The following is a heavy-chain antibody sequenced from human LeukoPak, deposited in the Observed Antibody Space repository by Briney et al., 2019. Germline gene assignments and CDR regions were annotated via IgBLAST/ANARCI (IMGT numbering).Heavy chain of an antibody. CDR3: TSFTQVCSSTTCSDY. V-gene: IGHV3-73*01. D-gene: IGHD2-2*01. CDR1: GFTFSGSA. Sequence: GGSLRLSCAASGFTFSGSAMHWVRQASGKRLEWVGRIRSKANSYATAYAASVKGRFTISRDDSKNTAYLQMNSLKTEDTAVYYCTSFTQVCSSTTCSDYWGQGTLVTVSS. CDR2: IRSKANSYAT. J-gene: IGHJ4*02.